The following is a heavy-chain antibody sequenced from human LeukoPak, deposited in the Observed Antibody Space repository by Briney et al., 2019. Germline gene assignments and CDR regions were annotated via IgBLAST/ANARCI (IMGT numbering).Heavy chain of an antibody. CDR3: ARDLGYSSGDPDY. D-gene: IGHD6-19*01. CDR1: GYTFINYY. CDR2: INPSGGTT. Sequence: ASVKVSCKASGYTFINYYMHWVRQAPGQGLEWMGIINPSGGTTSYAQNFQGRVTMTRDTSTSTVYMELSSLRAEDTAVYYCARDLGYSSGDPDYWGQGTLVTVSS. J-gene: IGHJ4*02. V-gene: IGHV1-46*01.